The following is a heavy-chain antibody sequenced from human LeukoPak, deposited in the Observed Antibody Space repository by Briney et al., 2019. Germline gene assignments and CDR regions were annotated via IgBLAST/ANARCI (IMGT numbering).Heavy chain of an antibody. CDR2: ISGSGGST. V-gene: IGHV3-23*01. J-gene: IGHJ4*02. D-gene: IGHD6-6*01. CDR1: GFTVSNNY. CDR3: AKSPPARGY. Sequence: QAGGSLRLSCAASGFTVSNNYMSWVRQAPGKGLEWVSAISGSGGSTYYADSVKGRFTISRDNSKNTLYLQMNSLRAEDTAVYYCAKSPPARGYWGQGTLVTVSS.